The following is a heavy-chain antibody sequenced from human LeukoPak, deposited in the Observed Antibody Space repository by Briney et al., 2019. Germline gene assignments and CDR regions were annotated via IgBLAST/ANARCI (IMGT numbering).Heavy chain of an antibody. D-gene: IGHD6-19*01. V-gene: IGHV3-48*01. Sequence: PGGSLRLSCAASGFTFSSYSMNWVRQAPGKGLEWVSYVSFSSTTIYYADSVKGRFTISRDNAKNSLYLQMDSLRAEDTAVYYCAREKWSSGWPLDYWGQGTLVTVSS. CDR2: VSFSSTTI. CDR3: AREKWSSGWPLDY. J-gene: IGHJ4*02. CDR1: GFTFSSYS.